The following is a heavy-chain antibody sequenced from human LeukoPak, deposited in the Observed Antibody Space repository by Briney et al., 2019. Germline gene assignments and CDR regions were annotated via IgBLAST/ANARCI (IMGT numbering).Heavy chain of an antibody. Sequence: SETLSLTCTVSGXSVSSASYYWSWIRQPPGKGLEWIAYVYYTGSTNYNPSLKSRVTTSIDTSKNQFSLKVSSVTAADTAVYYCARIQYCSSTSCYFGYFDYWGQGTLVTVSS. CDR2: VYYTGST. J-gene: IGHJ4*02. CDR3: ARIQYCSSTSCYFGYFDY. V-gene: IGHV4-61*01. D-gene: IGHD2-2*01. CDR1: GXSVSSASYY.